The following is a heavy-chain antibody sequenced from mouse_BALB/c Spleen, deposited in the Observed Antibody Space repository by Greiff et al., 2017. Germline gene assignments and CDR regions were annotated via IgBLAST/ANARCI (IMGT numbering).Heavy chain of an antibody. CDR3: ARGLHYYGFLAY. CDR2: ISYDGSN. V-gene: IGHV3-6*02. Sequence: EVKLEESGPGLVKPSQSLSLTCSVTGYSITSGYYWNWIRQFPGNKLEWMGYISYDGSNNYNPSLKNRISITRDTSKNQFFLKLNSVTTEDTATYYCARGLHYYGFLAYWGQGTLVTVSA. CDR1: GYSITSGYY. J-gene: IGHJ3*01. D-gene: IGHD1-2*01.